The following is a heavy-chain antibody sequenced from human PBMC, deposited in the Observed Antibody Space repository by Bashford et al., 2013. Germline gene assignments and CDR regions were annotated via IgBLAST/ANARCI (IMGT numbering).Heavy chain of an antibody. CDR2: IYYSGST. Sequence: SSETLSLTCTVSGGSVSSGSYYWSWIRQPPGKGLEWIGYIYYSGSTNYNPSLKSRVTISVDTSKNQFSLKLSSVTAADTAVYYCARDCVGELWPPWFDPWGQGTLVTVSS. CDR3: ARDCVGELWPPWFDP. CDR1: GGSVSSGSYY. V-gene: IGHV4-61*01. D-gene: IGHD3-16*01. J-gene: IGHJ5*02.